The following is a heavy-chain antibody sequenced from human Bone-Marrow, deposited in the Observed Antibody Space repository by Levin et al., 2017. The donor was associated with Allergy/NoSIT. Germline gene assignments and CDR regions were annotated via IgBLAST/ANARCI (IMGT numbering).Heavy chain of an antibody. CDR2: IIPIFGTA. Sequence: KISCKASGGTFSSYAISWVRQAPGQGLEWMGGIIPIFGTANYAQKFQGRVTITADESTSTAYMELSSLRSEDTAVYYCASVYSGDDYGFDYWGQGTLVTVSS. CDR1: GGTFSSYA. CDR3: ASVYSGDDYGFDY. J-gene: IGHJ4*02. V-gene: IGHV1-69*01. D-gene: IGHD5-12*01.